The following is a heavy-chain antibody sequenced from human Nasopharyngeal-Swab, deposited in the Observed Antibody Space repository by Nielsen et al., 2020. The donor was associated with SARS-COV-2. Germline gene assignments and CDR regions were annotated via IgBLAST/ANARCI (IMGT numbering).Heavy chain of an antibody. J-gene: IGHJ4*02. D-gene: IGHD1-26*01. V-gene: IGHV3-74*03. CDR2: ISGDGSST. CDR1: GFTFSSYW. Sequence: GESLKISCAASGFTFSSYWMHWVRQAPGKGLLWVSGISGDGSSTTYADSVKGRFTVSRDNAKNTLYLQMNSLRPEDTAVYYCARTTIVGDHGGDLDYWGQGTLVTVSS. CDR3: ARTTIVGDHGGDLDY.